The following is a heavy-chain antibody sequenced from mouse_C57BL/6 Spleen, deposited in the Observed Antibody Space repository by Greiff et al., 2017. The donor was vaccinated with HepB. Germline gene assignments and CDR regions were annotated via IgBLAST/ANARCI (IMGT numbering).Heavy chain of an antibody. CDR3: ARRYYDYEGGFDY. CDR2: IYPSDSET. J-gene: IGHJ2*01. CDR1: GYTFTSYW. D-gene: IGHD2-4*01. Sequence: QVQLQQPGAELVRPGSSVKLSCKASGYTFTSYWMDWVKQRPGQGLEWIGNIYPSDSETHYNQKFKDKATLTVDKSSSTAYMQLSSLTSEDSAVYYCARRYYDYEGGFDYWGQGTTLTVSS. V-gene: IGHV1-61*01.